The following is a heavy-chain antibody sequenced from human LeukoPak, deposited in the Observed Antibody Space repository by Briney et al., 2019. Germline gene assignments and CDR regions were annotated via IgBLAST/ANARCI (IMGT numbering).Heavy chain of an antibody. V-gene: IGHV4-30-2*01. CDR3: ARDRGGLGATDY. CDR1: GGSISSGGYY. J-gene: IGHJ4*02. CDR2: IYHGGST. Sequence: PSQTLSLTCTVSGGSISSGGYYWSWIRQPPGKGLEWIGYIYHGGSTYYNPSLKSRVTISVDRSKNQFSLKLSSVTAADTAVYYCARDRGGLGATDYWGQGTLVTVSS. D-gene: IGHD1-26*01.